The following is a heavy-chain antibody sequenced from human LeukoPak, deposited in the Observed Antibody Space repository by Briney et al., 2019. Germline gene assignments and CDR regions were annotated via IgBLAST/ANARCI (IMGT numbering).Heavy chain of an antibody. Sequence: ASVKVSCKASGGTFSSYAISWVRQAPGQGLEWMGWISAYNGNTNYAQKLQGRVTMTTDTSTSTAYMGLRSLRSDDTAVYYCARDQLLWFGELLYSYYFDYWGQGTLVTVSS. CDR3: ARDQLLWFGELLYSYYFDY. D-gene: IGHD3-10*01. CDR1: GGTFSSYA. CDR2: ISAYNGNT. V-gene: IGHV1-18*01. J-gene: IGHJ4*02.